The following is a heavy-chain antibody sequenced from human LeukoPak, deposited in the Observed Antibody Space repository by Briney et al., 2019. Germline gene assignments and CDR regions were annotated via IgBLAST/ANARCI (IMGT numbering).Heavy chain of an antibody. Sequence: PSETLSLTCAVYGGSFRRYFRSWIRQPPGKGLWWRGEINDSGSTNYNSSLKCRVIISVDTSKNHFSLQLSSVTAADTAVYYCAREWHYDVLPGYSPANYFDYWGQGTLVTVSS. V-gene: IGHV4-34*01. J-gene: IGHJ4*02. CDR3: AREWHYDVLPGYSPANYFDY. D-gene: IGHD3-9*01. CDR1: GGSFRRYF. CDR2: INDSGST.